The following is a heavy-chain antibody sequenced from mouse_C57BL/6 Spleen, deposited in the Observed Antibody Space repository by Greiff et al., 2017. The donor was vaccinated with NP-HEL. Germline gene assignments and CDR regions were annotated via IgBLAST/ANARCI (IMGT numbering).Heavy chain of an antibody. Sequence: VQLQESDAELVKPGASVKISCKASGYTFTDYTIHWMKQRPEQGLEWIGYIYPRDGSTKYNEKFKGKATLTADKASSTAYLQLNSLTSEDSAVYFCARGLVYYAMDYWGQGTSVTVSS. V-gene: IGHV1-78*01. CDR2: IYPRDGST. J-gene: IGHJ4*01. CDR3: ARGLVYYAMDY. D-gene: IGHD3-1*01. CDR1: GYTFTDYT.